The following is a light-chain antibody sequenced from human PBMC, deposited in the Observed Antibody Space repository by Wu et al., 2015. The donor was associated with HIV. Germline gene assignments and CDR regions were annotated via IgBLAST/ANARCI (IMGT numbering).Light chain of an antibody. CDR3: QQYNNWPVV. Sequence: EIVMTQSPATCLCLQGKSHLSCRASQSVSSNLAWYQQKPGQAPRLLIYGASTRATGIPARFSGSGLGQSSLSPLAACSLKICTYYCQQYNNWPVVFGPWYQRGYQT. J-gene: IGKJ3*01. CDR2: GAS. CDR1: QSVSSN. V-gene: IGKV3-15*01.